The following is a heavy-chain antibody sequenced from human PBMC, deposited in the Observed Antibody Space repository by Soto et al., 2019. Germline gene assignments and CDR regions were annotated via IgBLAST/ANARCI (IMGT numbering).Heavy chain of an antibody. CDR1: GGTFSSYT. V-gene: IGHV1-69*02. CDR2: ITPILGIA. CDR3: ARGRPYITIFGVVPPGDWFDP. J-gene: IGHJ5*02. Sequence: GASVKVSCKASGGTFSSYTISWVRQAPGQGLEWMGRITPILGIANYAQKFQGRVTITADKSTSTAYMELSSLRSEDTAVYYCARGRPYITIFGVVPPGDWFDPWGQGTLVTVSS. D-gene: IGHD3-3*01.